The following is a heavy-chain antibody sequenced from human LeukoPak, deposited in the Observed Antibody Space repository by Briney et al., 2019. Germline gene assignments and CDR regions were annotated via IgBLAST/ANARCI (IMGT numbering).Heavy chain of an antibody. V-gene: IGHV1-18*04. J-gene: IGHJ4*02. Sequence: ASVKVSCKASGYTFTSYGISWVRQAPGQGLEWMGWICAYNGNTNYAQKLQGRVTMTTDTSTSTAYMELRSLRSDDTAVYYCARPISSGWFFDYWGQGTLVTVSS. CDR2: ICAYNGNT. CDR3: ARPISSGWFFDY. D-gene: IGHD6-19*01. CDR1: GYTFTSYG.